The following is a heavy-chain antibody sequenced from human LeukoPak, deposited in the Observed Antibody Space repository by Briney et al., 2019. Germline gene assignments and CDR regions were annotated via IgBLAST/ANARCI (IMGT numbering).Heavy chain of an antibody. J-gene: IGHJ4*02. D-gene: IGHD6-13*01. Sequence: GGSLRLSCAASGFTFSSYGMHWVRQAPGKGLEWVAVISYDGSNKYYADSVKGRFTISRDNSKNTLSLQMHSLRAEDTAVYYCAKDAQIGSIAAAGTWFDYWGQGPLVPVSS. CDR1: GFTFSSYG. V-gene: IGHV3-30*18. CDR2: ISYDGSNK. CDR3: AKDAQIGSIAAAGTWFDY.